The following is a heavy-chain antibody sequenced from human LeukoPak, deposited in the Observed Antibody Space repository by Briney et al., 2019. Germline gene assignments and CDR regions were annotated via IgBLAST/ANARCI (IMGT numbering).Heavy chain of an antibody. CDR1: GFTFSSYA. Sequence: GGSLRHSCAASGFTFSSYAMSWVRQAPGKGLEWVSAISGSGGSTYYADSVKGRFTISRDNSKNTLYLQMNSLRAEDTAVYYCATSRGYYYDSSGYYYFDYWGQGTLVTVSS. D-gene: IGHD3-22*01. J-gene: IGHJ4*02. V-gene: IGHV3-23*01. CDR2: ISGSGGST. CDR3: ATSRGYYYDSSGYYYFDY.